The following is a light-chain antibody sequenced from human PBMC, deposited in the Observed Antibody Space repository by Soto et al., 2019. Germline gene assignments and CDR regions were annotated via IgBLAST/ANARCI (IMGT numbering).Light chain of an antibody. CDR1: ASNVGGYNY. CDR3: SSYAGINNVI. Sequence: QSVLTQPPSASGFPGQPVTISCTGAASNVGGYNYVSWDQQHPGKAPKLIISEFRQRPSGVPDRFFASKSGNTASLTVSGLQAEDEADYYCSSYAGINNVIFGGGTKVTVL. V-gene: IGLV2-8*01. J-gene: IGLJ2*01. CDR2: EFR.